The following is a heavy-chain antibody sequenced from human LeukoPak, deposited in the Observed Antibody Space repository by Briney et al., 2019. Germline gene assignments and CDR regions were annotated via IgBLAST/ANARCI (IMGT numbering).Heavy chain of an antibody. CDR3: ARDDALGDNALDI. CDR1: GFTFSSYG. J-gene: IGHJ3*02. Sequence: GGSLRLSCAASGFTFSSYGIHWVRQAPGKGLEWVAVILNDGSQEKYADSVKGRFTISRDNSKNTLFLQMNSLRAEDTAVYYCARDDALGDNALDIWGQGTMVTVSS. D-gene: IGHD3-16*01. V-gene: IGHV3-33*01. CDR2: ILNDGSQE.